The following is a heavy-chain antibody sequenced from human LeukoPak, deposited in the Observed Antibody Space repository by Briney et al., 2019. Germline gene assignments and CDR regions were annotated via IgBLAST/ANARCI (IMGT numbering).Heavy chain of an antibody. CDR2: FYVGGAT. V-gene: IGHV3-53*01. J-gene: IGHJ4*02. D-gene: IGHD5-24*01. CDR3: ARGDGYNFFDY. Sequence: PGGSLRLSCAVSGSSVTNNYMSWVRQAPGKGLEWVSVFYVGGATYYADSVKGRFTISRDNSENTLYPQMKSLRAEDTAVYYCARGDGYNFFDYWGQGTLVTVSS. CDR1: GSSVTNNY.